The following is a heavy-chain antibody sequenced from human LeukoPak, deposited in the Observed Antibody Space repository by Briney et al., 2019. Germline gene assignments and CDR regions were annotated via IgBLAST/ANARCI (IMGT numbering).Heavy chain of an antibody. V-gene: IGHV4-59*01. D-gene: IGHD5-12*01. Sequence: PSETLSLTCTVSGGSISRYYWSWIRQPPGKGLEWIGNIYYNGSTNYKPSLKSRVTISVHTSKNQFSLNLMSLTAADTAVYYCARGGYSGYAFDRWGQGTRVTVSS. CDR1: GGSISRYY. CDR2: IYYNGST. CDR3: ARGGYSGYAFDR. J-gene: IGHJ5*02.